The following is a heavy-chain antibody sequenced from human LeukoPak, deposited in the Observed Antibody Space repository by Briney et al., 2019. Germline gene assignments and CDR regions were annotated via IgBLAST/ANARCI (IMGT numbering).Heavy chain of an antibody. CDR2: ISSSGNTI. Sequence: GGSLRLSCAASGFTFGDYYMSWIRQAPGKGLEWVSYISSSGNTIYYADSVKGRFTISRDNAKNSLYLQMNSLRAEDTAVYYCARDYAEYTYYYDSSGQGFDYWGQGTLVTVSS. CDR3: ARDYAEYTYYYDSSGQGFDY. D-gene: IGHD3-22*01. J-gene: IGHJ4*02. V-gene: IGHV3-11*01. CDR1: GFTFGDYY.